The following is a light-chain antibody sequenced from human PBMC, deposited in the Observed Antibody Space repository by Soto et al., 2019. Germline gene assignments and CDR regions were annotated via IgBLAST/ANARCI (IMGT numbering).Light chain of an antibody. J-gene: IGLJ1*01. V-gene: IGLV2-14*01. CDR3: SSKTSSRTPFV. CDR1: SSDVGGYNY. Sequence: QAVVTQPASVSGSPGQSITISCTGTSSDVGGYNYVSWYQQHPGNAPRLMIYEVNNRPSGVPNRFSGSKSGNTASLTISGLQAEDEADYYCSSKTSSRTPFVFGTGTQLTVL. CDR2: EVN.